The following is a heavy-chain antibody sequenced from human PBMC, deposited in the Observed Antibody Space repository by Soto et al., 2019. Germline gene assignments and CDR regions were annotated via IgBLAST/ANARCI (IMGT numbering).Heavy chain of an antibody. CDR3: AREGLYGSIQDNTFDI. V-gene: IGHV1-8*01. CDR1: GYTFNRHD. D-gene: IGHD6-19*01. J-gene: IGHJ3*02. CDR2: MNPNSGIT. Sequence: QVQLVQSGAEVKRSGASVRISCKASGYTFNRHDINWVRQATGQGPEWIGWMNPNSGITGYAQKFQGRVTMTRDSSITTAYMDLSSLTSEDTAIYYCAREGLYGSIQDNTFDIWGQGTMVSVSS.